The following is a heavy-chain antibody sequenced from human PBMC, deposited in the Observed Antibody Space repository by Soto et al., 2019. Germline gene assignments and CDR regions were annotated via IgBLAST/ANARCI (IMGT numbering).Heavy chain of an antibody. D-gene: IGHD6-19*01. CDR1: GYTFTSYA. V-gene: IGHV1-3*01. Sequence: GASVKVSCKASGYTFTSYAMHWVRQAPGQRLEWMGWINAGNGNTKYSQKFQGRVTITRDTSASTAYMELSSLRSEDTAVYYCASSEYSSGWSTYPNYFDYWGQGTLVTVSS. CDR3: ASSEYSSGWSTYPNYFDY. J-gene: IGHJ4*02. CDR2: INAGNGNT.